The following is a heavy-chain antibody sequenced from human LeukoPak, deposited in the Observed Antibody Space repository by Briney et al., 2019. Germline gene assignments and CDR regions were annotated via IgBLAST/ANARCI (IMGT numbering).Heavy chain of an antibody. D-gene: IGHD1-1*01. V-gene: IGHV4-34*01. CDR3: ARGRLDGYYFDY. CDR1: GGSFSGYY. CDR2: IHYSGAT. J-gene: IGHJ4*02. Sequence: PTETLSLTCVVYGGSFSGYYWTWIRQPPGKGPEWIGEIHYSGATSYKPSLKSRVTISGDTSKNQVSLNLRSVTAADTAVYYCARGRLDGYYFDYWGQGALATVSS.